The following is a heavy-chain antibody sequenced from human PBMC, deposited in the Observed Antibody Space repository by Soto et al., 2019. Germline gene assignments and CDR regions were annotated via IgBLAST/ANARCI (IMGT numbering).Heavy chain of an antibody. Sequence: SVKVTCNASGGRFSSYVISWVRQAPGQGLEWMGGIIPMFGTANYEQRFQGRLTINADERTNTAYMELSTLRSEDSAVYYCATSSRKHCRGDTCFVYWFDAW. CDR1: GGRFSSYV. CDR3: ATSSRKHCRGDTCFVYWFDA. D-gene: IGHD2-21*02. J-gene: IGHJ5*01. CDR2: IIPMFGTA. V-gene: IGHV1-69*13.